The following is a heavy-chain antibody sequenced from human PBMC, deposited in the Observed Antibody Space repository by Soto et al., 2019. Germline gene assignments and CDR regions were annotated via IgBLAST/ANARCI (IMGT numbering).Heavy chain of an antibody. CDR3: ARGRGEAITTPIFDY. D-gene: IGHD3-22*01. J-gene: IGHJ4*02. Sequence: QVQLVQSGAEVKKPGSSVKVSCKASGGTFSSYAISWVRQAPGQGLEWMGGIIPIFGTANYAQKFQGRVTITAGESTITAYMELSRLSSEDTAVYYCARGRGEAITTPIFDYWGQGALGTVSS. CDR1: GGTFSSYA. CDR2: IIPIFGTA. V-gene: IGHV1-69*01.